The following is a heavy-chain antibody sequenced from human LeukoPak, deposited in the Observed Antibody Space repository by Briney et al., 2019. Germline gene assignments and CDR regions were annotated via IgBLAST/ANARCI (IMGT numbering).Heavy chain of an antibody. CDR2: ISPSGGIT. V-gene: IGHV3-23*01. CDR1: GFTFSSHG. CDR3: TKVLLSARDYSWGSYRYLAFDI. J-gene: IGHJ3*02. Sequence: GGSLRLSCAASGFTFSSHGMNWVRQAPGKGLEWVSGISPSGGITYYTDSVKGRFTISRDNSKNTQSLQMNSLRAEDTAVYYCTKVLLSARDYSWGSYRYLAFDIWGQGTMVTVSS. D-gene: IGHD3-16*02.